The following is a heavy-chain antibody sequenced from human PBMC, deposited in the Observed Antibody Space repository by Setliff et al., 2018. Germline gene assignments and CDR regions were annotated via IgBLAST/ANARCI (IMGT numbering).Heavy chain of an antibody. J-gene: IGHJ6*03. CDR2: IIXXXXXX. CDR3: ATEGAYYDSHSHMDV. Sequence: SVKVSCKASGGTLRDYAISWVRQAPGQGLEWVGGIIXXXXXXXXXQKXXXXVAITADESATTVYMEMNSLSHGDTAVYYCATEGAYYDSHSHMDVWGKGTTVTVSS. V-gene: IGHV1-69*13. CDR1: GGTLRDYA. D-gene: IGHD3-16*01.